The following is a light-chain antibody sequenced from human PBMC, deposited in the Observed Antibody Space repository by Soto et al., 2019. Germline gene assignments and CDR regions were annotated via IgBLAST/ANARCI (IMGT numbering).Light chain of an antibody. CDR1: QSVSSY. CDR2: DAS. J-gene: IGKJ4*01. CDR3: QQRSDWPPLT. V-gene: IGKV3-11*01. Sequence: EIVLTQSPATLYLSPGERATLSCRASQSVSSYLAWYQQKPGQAPRLLIYDASNRATGIPARFSGSGSGTDFTLTISSLEPEDVAVYYCQQRSDWPPLTFGGGTKVEIK.